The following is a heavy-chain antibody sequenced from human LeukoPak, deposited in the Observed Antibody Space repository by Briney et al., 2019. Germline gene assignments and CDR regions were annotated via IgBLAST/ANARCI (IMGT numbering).Heavy chain of an antibody. Sequence: GGSLRLSCAASGFTFSSYSMNWVRQAPGKGLEWVSYISSSSSTIYYADSVKGRFTISRDSAKNSLYLQLNSLRAEDTAVYYCAREPAWTYCSSTSCYKKPEYFQHWGQGTLVTVSS. CDR2: ISSSSSTI. D-gene: IGHD2-2*02. J-gene: IGHJ1*01. CDR3: AREPAWTYCSSTSCYKKPEYFQH. V-gene: IGHV3-48*01. CDR1: GFTFSSYS.